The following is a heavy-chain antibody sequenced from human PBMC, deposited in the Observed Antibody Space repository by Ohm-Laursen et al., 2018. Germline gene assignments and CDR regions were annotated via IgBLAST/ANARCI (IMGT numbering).Heavy chain of an antibody. Sequence: SLRLSCSASGFTFDDYAMHWVRQAPGKGLEWVSGISWNSGSIGYADSVKGRFTISRDNAKNSLYLQMNSLRAEDTALYYCAKGTGIAVAGYYFDYWGQGTLVTVSS. V-gene: IGHV3-9*01. CDR2: ISWNSGSI. D-gene: IGHD6-19*01. CDR1: GFTFDDYA. CDR3: AKGTGIAVAGYYFDY. J-gene: IGHJ4*02.